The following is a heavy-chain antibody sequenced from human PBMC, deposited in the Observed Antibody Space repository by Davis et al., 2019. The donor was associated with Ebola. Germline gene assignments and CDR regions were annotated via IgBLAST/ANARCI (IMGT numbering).Heavy chain of an antibody. D-gene: IGHD4-17*01. CDR3: ARSDHDYGDYKAFDP. CDR2: IIPIFGTA. V-gene: IGHV1-69*13. J-gene: IGHJ5*02. CDR1: GYTFTSYG. Sequence: SVKVSCKASGYTFTSYGISWVRQAPGQGLEWMGGIIPIFGTANYAQKFQGRVTITADESTSTAYMELSSLRSEDTAVYYCARSDHDYGDYKAFDPWGQGTLVTVSS.